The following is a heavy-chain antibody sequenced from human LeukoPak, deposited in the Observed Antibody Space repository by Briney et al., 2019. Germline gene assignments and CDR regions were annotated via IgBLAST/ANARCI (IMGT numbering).Heavy chain of an antibody. J-gene: IGHJ5*02. CDR2: ISWNSGSI. CDR1: GFTFDDCA. Sequence: GRSLRLSCAASGFTFDDCAMHWVRQAPGKGLEWVSGISWNSGSIGYADSVKGRFTISRDNAKNLLYLQMNSLRAEDTAVYYCARERGSGSYHPFDPWGQGTLATVSS. CDR3: ARERGSGSYHPFDP. V-gene: IGHV3-9*01. D-gene: IGHD3-10*01.